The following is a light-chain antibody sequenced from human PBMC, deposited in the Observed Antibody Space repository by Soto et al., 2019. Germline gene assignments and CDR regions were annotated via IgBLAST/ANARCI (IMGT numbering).Light chain of an antibody. Sequence: QSALTQPASVSGSPGQSITISCTGTSSDVGGYNYVSWYQQQSGKAPKLMIHEVSNRPSGVPDRFSGSKSGTSASLAITGLRSDDEADYYCATWDDDLYTPIIGGGTKLTVL. J-gene: IGLJ2*01. CDR1: SSDVGGYNY. CDR2: EVS. V-gene: IGLV2-14*01. CDR3: ATWDDDLYTPI.